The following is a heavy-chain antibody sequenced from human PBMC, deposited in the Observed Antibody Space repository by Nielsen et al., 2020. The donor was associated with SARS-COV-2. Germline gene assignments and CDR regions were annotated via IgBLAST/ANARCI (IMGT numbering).Heavy chain of an antibody. CDR2: INEDGSVV. D-gene: IGHD5-12*01. CDR3: ARLNSAYAA. J-gene: IGHJ5*02. Sequence: GGSLRLSCAASGLIFSSSWMVWVRQAPGKGLEWVANINEDGSVVNYVDSVKGRFTISRDNAGKSLYLQMNSLRAEDTAVYYCARLNSAYAAWGQGTLVTVSS. V-gene: IGHV3-7*02. CDR1: GLIFSSSW.